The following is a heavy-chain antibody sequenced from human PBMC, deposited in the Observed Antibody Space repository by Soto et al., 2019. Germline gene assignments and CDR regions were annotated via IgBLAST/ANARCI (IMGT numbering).Heavy chain of an antibody. J-gene: IGHJ4*02. CDR2: IDPRDSYT. CDR1: GYYFSNYW. CDR3: ARHRGHYVGRWTCLDY. V-gene: IGHV5-10-1*01. D-gene: IGHD3-10*02. Sequence: GESLKISCEASGYYFSNYWISWVRQMPGKGLEWMGRIDPRDSYTNYSPSFQGHVTISVDKSLSTAYLQWSSLKASDTAMFYCARHRGHYVGRWTCLDYWGQGTLVTVSS.